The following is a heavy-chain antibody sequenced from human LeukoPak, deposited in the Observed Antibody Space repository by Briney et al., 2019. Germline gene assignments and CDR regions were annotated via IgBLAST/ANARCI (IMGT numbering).Heavy chain of an antibody. CDR3: APTGKVTVGLGY. Sequence: PGGSLRLSCAASGFIFSDYYMTWIRQAPGKGLEWLSYISGSGSDTNYADSVKGRFTTSRDNAKNSLYLQMNSLRAEDTAVYYCAPTGKVTVGLGYWGQGTLVTVSS. V-gene: IGHV3-11*03. J-gene: IGHJ4*02. D-gene: IGHD2-21*02. CDR2: ISGSGSDT. CDR1: GFIFSDYY.